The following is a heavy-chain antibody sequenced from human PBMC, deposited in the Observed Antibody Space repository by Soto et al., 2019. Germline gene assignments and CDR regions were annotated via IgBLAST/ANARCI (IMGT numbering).Heavy chain of an antibody. D-gene: IGHD6-19*01. Sequence: SETLSLTCTVSGGSISSYYWSWIRQPPGKGLEWIGYIYYSGSTNYNPSLKSRATLSVDTSKNQFSLKVRSVTAADTAVYYCARSSHKESWFDPWGQGTLVTVSS. J-gene: IGHJ5*02. CDR3: ARSSHKESWFDP. V-gene: IGHV4-59*12. CDR2: IYYSGST. CDR1: GGSISSYY.